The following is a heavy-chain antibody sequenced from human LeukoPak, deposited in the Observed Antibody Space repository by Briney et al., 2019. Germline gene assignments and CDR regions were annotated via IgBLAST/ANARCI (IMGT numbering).Heavy chain of an antibody. CDR3: ARDLSTFGYTYGFDY. J-gene: IGHJ4*02. Sequence: ASVKVSCKASGYTFIGYYMHWVRQAPEQGLEWMGWINPNSGGTKYAQKFQGRVTMTRDTSISTAYMELSSLRSDDTAVYYCARDLSTFGYTYGFDYWGRGTLVTVSS. D-gene: IGHD5-18*01. V-gene: IGHV1-2*02. CDR1: GYTFIGYY. CDR2: INPNSGGT.